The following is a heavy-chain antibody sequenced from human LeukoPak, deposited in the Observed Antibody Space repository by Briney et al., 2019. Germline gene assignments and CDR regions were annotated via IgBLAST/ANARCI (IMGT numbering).Heavy chain of an antibody. D-gene: IGHD6-19*01. V-gene: IGHV3-30*03. CDR1: GFTFSSYT. Sequence: GGPLRLSCAASGFTFSSYTMSWVRQAPGKGLEWVAVISYDGSNKYYADSVKGRFTISRDNSKNTLYLQMNSLRAEDTAVYYCAYLSLVSVAREPGDDYWGQGTLVTVSS. CDR2: ISYDGSNK. CDR3: AYLSLVSVAREPGDDY. J-gene: IGHJ4*02.